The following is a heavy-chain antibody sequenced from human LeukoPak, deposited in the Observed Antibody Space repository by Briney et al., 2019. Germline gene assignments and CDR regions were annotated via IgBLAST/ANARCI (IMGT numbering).Heavy chain of an antibody. CDR2: ISSSGSTI. CDR3: AREVGAPNYYFDY. V-gene: IGHV3-48*04. J-gene: IGHJ4*02. Sequence: GGSLRLSCAASGFTFSSYNMNWVRQAPGKGLEWVSYISSSGSTIYYADSVKGRFTISRGNAKNSLYLQMNSLRAEDTAVYYCAREVGAPNYYFDYWGQGTLVTVSS. D-gene: IGHD1-26*01. CDR1: GFTFSSYN.